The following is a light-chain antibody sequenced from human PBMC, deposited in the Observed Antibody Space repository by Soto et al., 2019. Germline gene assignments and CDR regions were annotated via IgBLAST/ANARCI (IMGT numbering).Light chain of an antibody. J-gene: IGKJ1*01. V-gene: IGKV2-28*01. CDR1: QSLLHSNGYNY. CDR3: QQWSVYSWT. CDR2: LGS. Sequence: DIVMTQSPLALPVTPGEPASISCRSSQSLLHSNGYNYLDWYLQKPGQSPQLLIYLGSNRASGVPSRFSGTGSGTDFTLTIYNLQPDDVATYYCQQWSVYSWTFGQGTKVDIK.